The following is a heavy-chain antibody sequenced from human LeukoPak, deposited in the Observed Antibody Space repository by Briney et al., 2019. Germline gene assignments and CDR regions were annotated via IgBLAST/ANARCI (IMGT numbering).Heavy chain of an antibody. CDR1: GGSISSYY. CDR2: IYFSGST. D-gene: IGHD3-22*01. CDR3: ARGDSHYYDSSGYYLIHAFDI. V-gene: IGHV4-59*01. J-gene: IGHJ3*02. Sequence: SETLSLTCTVSGGSISSYYWSWIRQPPGKGLEWIGFIYFSGSTNYNPSLKSRVTISVDTSKNQFSLKLSSVTAADTAVYYCARGDSHYYDSSGYYLIHAFDIWGQGTMATVSS.